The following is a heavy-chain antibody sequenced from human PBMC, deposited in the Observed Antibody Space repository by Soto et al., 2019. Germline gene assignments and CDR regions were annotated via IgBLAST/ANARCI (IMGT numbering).Heavy chain of an antibody. V-gene: IGHV1-8*01. CDR3: ARDRPFDY. Sequence: GASVKVSCKASGYTFTGHDINWVRQATGQGLEWMGWMNPDSGNTGYAQKFQGRLTITRDTSISTFYVELSSLRFEDTAIYYCARDRPFDYWGQGTLVTVSS. CDR2: MNPDSGNT. J-gene: IGHJ4*02. CDR1: GYTFTGHD. D-gene: IGHD2-15*01.